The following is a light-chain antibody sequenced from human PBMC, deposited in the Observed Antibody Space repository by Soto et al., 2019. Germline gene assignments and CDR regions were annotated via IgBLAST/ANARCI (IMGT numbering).Light chain of an antibody. CDR3: CSYAGSYTDV. CDR2: DVT. CDR1: SFDVGGYNY. Sequence: QSALTQPRSVSGSPGQSVTISCTGTSFDVGGYNYVSWYQQHPGRAPRLLIYDVTKRPSGVPDRFSASKSGNTASLTISGLQAEDEADYYCCSYAGSYTDVFGSGTKLTVL. J-gene: IGLJ1*01. V-gene: IGLV2-11*01.